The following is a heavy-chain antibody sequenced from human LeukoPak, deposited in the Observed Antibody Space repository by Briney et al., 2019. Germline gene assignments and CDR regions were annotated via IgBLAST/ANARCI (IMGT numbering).Heavy chain of an antibody. CDR3: ASPFDY. Sequence: PGGSLRLSCTASGFTFNTYSMNWVRQAPGKGLEWVSYISSDGKTTYYADSVKGRFTISRDNAKNSLYLQMDSLRAEDTAVYYCASPFDYWGQGTLVTVSS. CDR2: ISSDGKTT. J-gene: IGHJ4*02. CDR1: GFTFNTYS. V-gene: IGHV3-48*01.